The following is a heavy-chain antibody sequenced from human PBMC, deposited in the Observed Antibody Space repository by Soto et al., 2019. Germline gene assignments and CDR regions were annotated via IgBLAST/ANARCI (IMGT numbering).Heavy chain of an antibody. Sequence: QVQLVESGGGVVQPGRSLRLSCAASGFTFSSYAMHWVRQAPGKGLEWVAVISYDGSNKYYADSVKGRFTISRDNSKNPLYLQMNSRGAEDTAVYYCARDPVLAFVAAYYFDYWGQGTLVTVSS. CDR1: GFTFSSYA. CDR3: ARDPVLAFVAAYYFDY. CDR2: ISYDGSNK. J-gene: IGHJ4*02. V-gene: IGHV3-30-3*01. D-gene: IGHD6-19*01.